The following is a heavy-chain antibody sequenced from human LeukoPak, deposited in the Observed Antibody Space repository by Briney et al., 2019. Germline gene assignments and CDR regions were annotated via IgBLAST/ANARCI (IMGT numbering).Heavy chain of an antibody. D-gene: IGHD1-7*01. CDR2: INPNSGGT. CDR3: AKNWNYWMSSWFDH. Sequence: ASVKVSCKTSGYPFIGLYMHWVRQAPRQGLNGMGWINPNSGGTNYAQKFQDRVTMTRDTSISTAYMELSRLRSDDTAVYYCAKNWNYWMSSWFDHWGQGTLVTVSS. J-gene: IGHJ5*02. V-gene: IGHV1-2*02. CDR1: GYPFIGLY.